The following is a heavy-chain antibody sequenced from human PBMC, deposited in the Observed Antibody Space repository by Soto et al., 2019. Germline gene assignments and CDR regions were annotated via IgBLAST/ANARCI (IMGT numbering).Heavy chain of an antibody. V-gene: IGHV2-5*01. D-gene: IGHD3-3*01. CDR2: IYWNDDK. CDR3: AHEGQGYYDFWSGYYSYYHGMDV. CDR1: GFSLSTSGVG. J-gene: IGHJ6*02. Sequence: SGPTLVNPTQTLTLNCTFSGFSLSTSGVGVGWIRQPPGKALEWLALIYWNDDKRYSPSLKSRLTITKDTSKNQVVLTMTNMDPVDTATYYCAHEGQGYYDFWSGYYSYYHGMDVWGQGTTVTVSS.